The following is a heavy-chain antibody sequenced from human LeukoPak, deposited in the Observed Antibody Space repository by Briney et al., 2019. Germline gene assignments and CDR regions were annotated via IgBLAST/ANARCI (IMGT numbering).Heavy chain of an antibody. V-gene: IGHV3-66*02. D-gene: IGHD2-2*01. CDR1: GFTVSSSY. CDR2: FYSGGST. J-gene: IGHJ3*02. Sequence: GGSLRLSCAASGFTVSSSYMSRVPQAPGRGLEWVSVFYSGGSTDYAYSVKGRFTISRDNSKNTLYLQMNSLRAEDTAVYYCARDVSLYCSSATCFHDAFDIWGQGTMVTVSS. CDR3: ARDVSLYCSSATCFHDAFDI.